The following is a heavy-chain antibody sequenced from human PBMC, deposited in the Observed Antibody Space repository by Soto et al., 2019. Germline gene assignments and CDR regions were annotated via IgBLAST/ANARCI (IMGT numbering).Heavy chain of an antibody. Sequence: QITLKESGPPLVKPTQTLKLTCSLSGFSVSSNGARVGWIRQPPGKALEWLALIYWDDDKHDNPSQKTKLTITKDTSKIQVVFTVTDMDPVDTATYYCVHGTLGSFGHVYFDYWGPGTLVTVSS. CDR1: GFSVSSNGAR. V-gene: IGHV2-5*02. CDR2: IYWDDDK. D-gene: IGHD3-3*02. J-gene: IGHJ4*02. CDR3: VHGTLGSFGHVYFDY.